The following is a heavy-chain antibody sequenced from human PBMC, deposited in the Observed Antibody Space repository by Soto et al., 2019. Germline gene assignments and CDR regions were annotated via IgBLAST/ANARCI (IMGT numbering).Heavy chain of an antibody. CDR2: INTGNGNT. Sequence: ASVRVSFKASGYIYSNYAIHWFRQAPGQGLEWMGWINTGNGNTKFSQKFQGRVTITRDTSASTVYMELTSLRSEDTAVYYCARDRSGRTFLDQSGQGTVVTVSS. CDR1: GYIYSNYA. V-gene: IGHV1-3*04. D-gene: IGHD3-10*01. CDR3: ARDRSGRTFLDQ. J-gene: IGHJ5*02.